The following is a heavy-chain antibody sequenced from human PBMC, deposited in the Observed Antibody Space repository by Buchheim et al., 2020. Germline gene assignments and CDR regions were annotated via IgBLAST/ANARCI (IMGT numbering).Heavy chain of an antibody. J-gene: IGHJ6*02. V-gene: IGHV4-34*01. D-gene: IGHD3-10*01. CDR3: ARALGWATMVRGVLDV. CDR1: GGSFSGYY. Sequence: QVQLQQWGAGLLKPSETLSLTCAVYGGSFSGYYWSWIRQPQGKGLEWIGEINHSGSTNYNPSLKSRVTISVDTSKNQFSLKLSSVTAADTAVYYCARALGWATMVRGVLDVWGQGTT. CDR2: INHSGST.